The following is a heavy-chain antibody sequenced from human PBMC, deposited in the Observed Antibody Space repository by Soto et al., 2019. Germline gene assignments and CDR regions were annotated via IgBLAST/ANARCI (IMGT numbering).Heavy chain of an antibody. CDR3: ATASTTVTPLDY. CDR2: IYQSGST. Sequence: QLQLQESGSGLVKPSQTLSLTCAVSGGSISSGGYSWSWIRQPPGEGLEWIGYIYQSGSTYYNPSLKSRVTISVDRSKNQCSRKRSSVTAADTAVYYCATASTTVTPLDYWGQGTLVTVSS. D-gene: IGHD4-17*01. J-gene: IGHJ4*02. V-gene: IGHV4-30-2*01. CDR1: GGSISSGGYS.